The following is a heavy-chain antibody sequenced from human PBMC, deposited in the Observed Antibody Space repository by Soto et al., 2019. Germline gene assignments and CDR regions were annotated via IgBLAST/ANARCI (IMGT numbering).Heavy chain of an antibody. CDR3: AKSTVAGSYRFDY. Sequence: EVQLVESGGGLVQPGRSLRLSCAASEFTFDDYAMHWVRQAPGKGLEWVSGISWNSGSIGYADSVKGRFTISRDNAKNSLYLQMNSLRAEDTALYYCAKSTVAGSYRFDYWGQGTLVTVSS. D-gene: IGHD6-19*01. J-gene: IGHJ4*02. CDR1: EFTFDDYA. V-gene: IGHV3-9*01. CDR2: ISWNSGSI.